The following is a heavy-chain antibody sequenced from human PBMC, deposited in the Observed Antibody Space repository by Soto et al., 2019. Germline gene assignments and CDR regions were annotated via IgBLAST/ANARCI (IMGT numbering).Heavy chain of an antibody. D-gene: IGHD1-26*01. Sequence: GFLGLSFAASGFTFSDYAMSGVGQTPGKGLEWVSGVSGDVGGTWYPDSVKGRFTISRDNSKSTLYLQMNNLGAEDTAVYYCAKDHIPSNGRNDGFDIWGQGTMVTVSS. J-gene: IGHJ3*02. CDR3: AKDHIPSNGRNDGFDI. CDR2: VSGDVGGT. V-gene: IGHV3-23*01. CDR1: GFTFSDYA.